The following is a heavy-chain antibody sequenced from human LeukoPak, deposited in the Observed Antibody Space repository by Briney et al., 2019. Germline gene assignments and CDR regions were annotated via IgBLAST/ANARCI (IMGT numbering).Heavy chain of an antibody. CDR2: IYYSGST. CDR3: ARHGGYYDSSGYYRFDY. V-gene: IGHV4-39*01. CDR1: GGSISSSSYY. J-gene: IGHJ4*02. Sequence: SETLSLTCTVSGGSISSSSYYWGWIRQPPGKGLEWIGTIYYSGSTYYNPSLKSRVTIYVDTSKNQFSLKLSSVTAADTAVFYCARHGGYYDSSGYYRFDYWGQGTLVTVSS. D-gene: IGHD3-22*01.